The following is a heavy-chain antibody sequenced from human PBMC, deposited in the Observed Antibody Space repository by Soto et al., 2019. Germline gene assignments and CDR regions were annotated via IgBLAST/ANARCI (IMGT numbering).Heavy chain of an antibody. Sequence: QVQLVQSGAEVKKPGASVKVSCKASGYTFTSYDINWVRQATGQGLEWMGWRNPNSGNTGYAQKSQGRVTMTRNTYTSTAYMAQSSLRSEETAVDYCARERPGTTSMDVWGKGTTVTVSS. V-gene: IGHV1-8*01. CDR2: RNPNSGNT. D-gene: IGHD1-1*01. CDR1: GYTFTSYD. CDR3: ARERPGTTSMDV. J-gene: IGHJ6*04.